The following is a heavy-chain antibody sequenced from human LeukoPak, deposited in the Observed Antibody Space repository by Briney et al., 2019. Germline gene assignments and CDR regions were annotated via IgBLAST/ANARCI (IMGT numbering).Heavy chain of an antibody. D-gene: IGHD3-10*01. Sequence: SETLSLTCTVSGYSISSGYYWGWIRQPPGKGLEWIGSIYHSGSTYYNPSLKSRVIISVDTTKNQFSLNMRSVTAADTAVYHCARTYYGDNWFDPWGQGTLVTVSS. V-gene: IGHV4-38-2*02. J-gene: IGHJ5*02. CDR1: GYSISSGYY. CDR3: ARTYYGDNWFDP. CDR2: IYHSGST.